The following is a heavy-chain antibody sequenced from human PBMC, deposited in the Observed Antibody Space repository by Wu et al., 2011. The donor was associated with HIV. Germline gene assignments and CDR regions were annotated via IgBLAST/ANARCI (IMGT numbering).Heavy chain of an antibody. CDR3: ARGHVITMIVGPGYWYFDL. CDR1: GYTLTELS. V-gene: IGHV1-2*02. Sequence: QVQLVQSGAEVKKPGASVKVSCKVSGYTLTELSMHWVRQAPGKGLEWMGWINPNSGGTNYAQKFQGRVTMTTDTSISAAYMELSRLRSDDTAVYYCARGHVITMIVGPGYWYFDLWGRGTLVTVSS. D-gene: IGHD3-22*01. CDR2: INPNSGGT. J-gene: IGHJ2*01.